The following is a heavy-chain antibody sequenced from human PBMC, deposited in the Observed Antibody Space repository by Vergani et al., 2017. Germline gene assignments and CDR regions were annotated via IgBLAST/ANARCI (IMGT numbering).Heavy chain of an antibody. V-gene: IGHV3-9*01. J-gene: IGHJ4*02. D-gene: IGHD2-2*01. CDR2: ISWNSGSI. Sequence: EVQLVESGGGLVQPGRSLRLSCAASGFNCDVYAMHWVRQAPGQGLEWVSGISWNSGSIGYADSVKGRFTISRVNAKNSLYLKMNSLRAEDTALYYCAKDQVIGYCSSTSCIGGFDYWGQGTLVTVSS. CDR1: GFNCDVYA. CDR3: AKDQVIGYCSSTSCIGGFDY.